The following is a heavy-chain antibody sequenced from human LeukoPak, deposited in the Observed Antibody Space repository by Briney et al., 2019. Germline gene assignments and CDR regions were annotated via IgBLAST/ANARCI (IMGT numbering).Heavy chain of an antibody. D-gene: IGHD5-24*01. Sequence: ASVKVSCKASGGTFSSYAISWVRQAPGQGLEWMGRINPNSGGTNYAQKFQGRVTMTRDTSISTAYMELSRLRSDDTAVYYCARVLFRRDGYNAHYWGQGTLVTVSS. CDR2: INPNSGGT. CDR3: ARVLFRRDGYNAHY. J-gene: IGHJ4*02. CDR1: GGTFSSYA. V-gene: IGHV1-2*06.